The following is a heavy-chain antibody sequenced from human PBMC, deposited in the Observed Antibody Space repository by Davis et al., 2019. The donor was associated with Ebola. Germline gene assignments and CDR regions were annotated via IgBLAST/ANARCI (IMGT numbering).Heavy chain of an antibody. V-gene: IGHV3-30-3*01. J-gene: IGHJ4*02. D-gene: IGHD4-23*01. CDR1: GFTFSSYA. Sequence: GGSLRLSCAASGFTFSSYAMHWVRQAPGKGLEWVAVISYDGSNKYYADSVKGRFTISRDNAKNSLYLQMNGLRGEDTAVYYCARGPSTGNSFTYWGQGTLVTVSS. CDR3: ARGPSTGNSFTY. CDR2: ISYDGSNK.